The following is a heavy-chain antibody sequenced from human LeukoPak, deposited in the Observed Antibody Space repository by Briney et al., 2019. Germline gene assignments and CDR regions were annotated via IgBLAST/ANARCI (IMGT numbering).Heavy chain of an antibody. Sequence: GASVKVSCKASGYTFTNNGINWVRQAPGQGLEWMGWISAYNGYTNYAQKLQGRVTMTTDTSTSTAYMELRSPRSDDTAIYYCARDQRMTTVTTADYWGQGTLATVSS. CDR1: GYTFTNNG. D-gene: IGHD4-11*01. CDR2: ISAYNGYT. CDR3: ARDQRMTTVTTADY. V-gene: IGHV1-18*01. J-gene: IGHJ4*02.